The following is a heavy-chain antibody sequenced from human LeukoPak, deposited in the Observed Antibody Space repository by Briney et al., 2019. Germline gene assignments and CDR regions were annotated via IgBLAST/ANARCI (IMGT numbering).Heavy chain of an antibody. CDR1: SGSINSGSYY. Sequence: SETLSLTCTVSSGSINSGSYYWNWIRQPAGKGLEWIGRIYSSGSTNYNPSLKSRVTISVDTSKNQFSLKLSSVTAADTAVYYCARSWRFGPLDVWGKGTTVTISS. CDR3: ARSWRFGPLDV. J-gene: IGHJ6*04. CDR2: IYSSGST. D-gene: IGHD3-10*01. V-gene: IGHV4-61*02.